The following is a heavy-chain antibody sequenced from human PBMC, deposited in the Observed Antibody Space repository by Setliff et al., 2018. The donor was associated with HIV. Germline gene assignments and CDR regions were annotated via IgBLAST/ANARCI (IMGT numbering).Heavy chain of an antibody. D-gene: IGHD1-26*01. CDR3: ARDRVVGATLDPLDL. V-gene: IGHV3-48*03. J-gene: IGHJ3*01. CDR1: GFTFINYE. Sequence: SCTASGFTFINYEMNWVRQAPGKGLEWVAYISYSGSAIHYADSVKGRFTISRDNAKNSLYLQMNSLRAEDMAVYYCARDRVVGATLDPLDLWGQGTMVTVSS. CDR2: ISYSGSAI.